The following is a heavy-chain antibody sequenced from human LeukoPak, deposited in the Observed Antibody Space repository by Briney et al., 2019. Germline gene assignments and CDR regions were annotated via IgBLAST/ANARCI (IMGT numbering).Heavy chain of an antibody. D-gene: IGHD6-19*01. J-gene: IGHJ6*02. CDR3: ARLSSSHYYYYGMDV. CDR2: IIPIFGTA. CDR1: GGTFSSYA. Sequence: SVKVSCKASGGTFSSYAISWVRQAPGQGLEWMGGIIPIFGTANYAQKFQGRVTITADESTSTAYMELGSLRSEDTAVYYCARLSSSHYYYYGMDVWGQGTTVTVSS. V-gene: IGHV1-69*01.